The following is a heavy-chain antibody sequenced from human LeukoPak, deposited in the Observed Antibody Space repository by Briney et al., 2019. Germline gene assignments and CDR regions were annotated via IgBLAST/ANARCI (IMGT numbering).Heavy chain of an antibody. CDR1: GGSFSGYC. CDR2: IYESGTT. V-gene: IGHV4-34*01. CDR3: ARRPNAVTFDY. D-gene: IGHD4-11*01. Sequence: PSETLSLTCAVYGGSFSGYCWSWIRQPPGKGLEWIGSIYESGTTYYNPSLKSRVTISVDTSKNQFSLKLSSVTASDTAVYYCARRPNAVTFDYWGQGTLVTVSS. J-gene: IGHJ4*02.